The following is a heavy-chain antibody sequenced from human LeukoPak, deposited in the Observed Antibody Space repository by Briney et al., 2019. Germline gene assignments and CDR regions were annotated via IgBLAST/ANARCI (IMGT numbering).Heavy chain of an antibody. J-gene: IGHJ4*02. D-gene: IGHD6-19*01. CDR1: GFTFSSYE. V-gene: IGHV3-48*03. CDR3: ARGGSSGWYVPNADFDY. Sequence: GGSLRLSCAASGFTFSSYEMNWVRQAPGKGLEWVSYISSSVSTIYYADSVKGGFTISRNNAKNSLYVQMNSLTAEDTPVFYCARGGSSGWYVPNADFDYWGQGTLVTVSS. CDR2: ISSSVSTI.